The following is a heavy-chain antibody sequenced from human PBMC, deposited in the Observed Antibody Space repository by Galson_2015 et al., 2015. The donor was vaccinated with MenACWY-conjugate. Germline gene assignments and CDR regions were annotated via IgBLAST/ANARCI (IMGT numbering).Heavy chain of an antibody. V-gene: IGHV1-18*01. CDR3: ARDSGTYSGTNDAFDI. CDR1: GYTFTSYG. Sequence: SVKVSCKASGYTFTSYGISWVRQAPGQGLEWMGWISAYNGNTNYAQKLQGRVTMTTDTSTSTAYMELRSLRSDDAAVYYCARDSGTYSGTNDAFDIWGQGTMVTVSS. CDR2: ISAYNGNT. D-gene: IGHD3-10*01. J-gene: IGHJ3*02.